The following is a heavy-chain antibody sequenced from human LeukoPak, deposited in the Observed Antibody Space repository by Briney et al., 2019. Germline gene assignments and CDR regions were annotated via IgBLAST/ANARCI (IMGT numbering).Heavy chain of an antibody. CDR3: ARDRRQGIAAAGTWGLADY. V-gene: IGHV4-39*07. Sequence: SETLSLTCTVSGGSISSSSYYWGWIRQPPGKGLEWIGSIYYSGSTYYNPSLKSRVTISVDTSKNQFSLKLSSVTAADTAVYYCARDRRQGIAAAGTWGLADYWGQGTLVTVSS. D-gene: IGHD6-13*01. CDR1: GGSISSSSYY. J-gene: IGHJ4*02. CDR2: IYYSGST.